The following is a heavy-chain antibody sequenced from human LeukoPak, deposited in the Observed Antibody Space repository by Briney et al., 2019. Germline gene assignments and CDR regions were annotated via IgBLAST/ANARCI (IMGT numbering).Heavy chain of an antibody. J-gene: IGHJ6*03. Sequence: QSGGSLRLSCAASGFTFSSYGMHWVRQAPGKGLEWVAFIRYDGSNKYYADSVKGRFTISRDNSKNTLYLQMNSLRAEDTAVYYSAKDAQRIYFYYMDVRGIATTVT. V-gene: IGHV3-30*02. CDR1: GFTFSSYG. D-gene: IGHD2/OR15-2a*01. CDR2: IRYDGSNK. CDR3: AKDAQRIYFYYMDV.